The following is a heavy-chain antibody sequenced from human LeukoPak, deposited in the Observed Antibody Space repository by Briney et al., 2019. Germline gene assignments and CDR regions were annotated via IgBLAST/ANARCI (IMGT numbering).Heavy chain of an antibody. CDR2: INHSGST. Sequence: SETLSLTCAVYGGSFSGYYWSWIRQPPGKGLEWIGEINHSGSTYYNPSLKSRVTISVDTSKNQFSLKLSSVTAADTAVYYCARIYYYYYYMDVWGKGTTVTVSS. CDR3: ARIYYYYYYMDV. CDR1: GGSFSGYY. V-gene: IGHV4-34*01. J-gene: IGHJ6*03.